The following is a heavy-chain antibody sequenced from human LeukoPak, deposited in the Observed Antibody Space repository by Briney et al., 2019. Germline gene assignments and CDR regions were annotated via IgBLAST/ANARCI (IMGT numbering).Heavy chain of an antibody. V-gene: IGHV3-7*03. D-gene: IGHD2-15*01. CDR2: IKQDGSEK. Sequence: GGSLRLSCAASGFTFSSYWMSWVRQAPGKGLEWVANIKQDGSEKYYVDSVKGRFTISRDNSKNTLYLQMNSLRAEDTAVYYCAKAGAVVVVAAKYFDYWGQGTLVTVSS. CDR1: GFTFSSYW. CDR3: AKAGAVVVVAAKYFDY. J-gene: IGHJ4*02.